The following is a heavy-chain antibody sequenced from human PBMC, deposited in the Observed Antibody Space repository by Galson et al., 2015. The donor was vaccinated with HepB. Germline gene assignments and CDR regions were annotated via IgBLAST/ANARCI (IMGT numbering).Heavy chain of an antibody. Sequence: SLRLSCAASGFTFSDYYMMWIRQTPGKGLEWVSYISSTGSGIYYADSVKGRITISRDNARRSLSLQMNSLRVEDTAVYYCARCHYYDSSGLIDNWGQGALVTVSS. CDR3: ARCHYYDSSGLIDN. V-gene: IGHV3-11*01. CDR1: GFTFSDYY. J-gene: IGHJ4*02. CDR2: ISSTGSGI. D-gene: IGHD3-22*01.